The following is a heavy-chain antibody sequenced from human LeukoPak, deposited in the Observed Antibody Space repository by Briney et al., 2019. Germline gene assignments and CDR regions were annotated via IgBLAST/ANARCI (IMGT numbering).Heavy chain of an antibody. D-gene: IGHD4-23*01. CDR2: IHYSGST. J-gene: IGHJ4*02. CDR3: TRHHDYGDKIDY. CDR1: GGSVTSASHY. Sequence: SETLSLTCTVSGGSVTSASHYWAWIRQPPGKGLEWIGSIHYSGSTYYSPSLKSRLTISGDTSKSQFSLKLTFVTAADTAVYYCTRHHDYGDKIDYWGQGTLVTISS. V-gene: IGHV4-39*01.